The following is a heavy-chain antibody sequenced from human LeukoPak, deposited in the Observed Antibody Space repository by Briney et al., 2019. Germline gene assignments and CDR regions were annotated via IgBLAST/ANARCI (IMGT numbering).Heavy chain of an antibody. J-gene: IGHJ4*02. V-gene: IGHV3-74*01. Sequence: GGPLRLSCEASGLPFSASWMNWVGQAPGKGLVWVYRINSVGTVTNYADSVKGRLTISRDNAKNTLYLQMNSLRAEDTAVYYCAKPGRLEDDYVWGSYRYTAFDYWGQGTLVTVSS. CDR1: GLPFSASW. CDR2: INSVGTVT. D-gene: IGHD3-16*02. CDR3: AKPGRLEDDYVWGSYRYTAFDY.